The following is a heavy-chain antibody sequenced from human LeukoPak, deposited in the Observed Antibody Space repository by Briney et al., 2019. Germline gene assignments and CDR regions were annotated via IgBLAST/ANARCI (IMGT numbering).Heavy chain of an antibody. J-gene: IGHJ4*02. D-gene: IGHD4-23*01. V-gene: IGHV3-21*01. CDR1: GFTFTSYS. CDR2: ISSSSSYI. CDR3: ARVHYGGNSG. Sequence: PGGSLRLSCAASGFTFTSYSMNWVRQAPGKGLEWVSSISSSSSYIYYADSVKGRFTISRDNAKNSLYLKMNSLRAEDTAVYYCARVHYGGNSGWGQGTLVTVSS.